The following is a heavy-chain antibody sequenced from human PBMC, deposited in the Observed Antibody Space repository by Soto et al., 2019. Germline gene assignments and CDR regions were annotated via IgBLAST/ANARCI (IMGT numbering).Heavy chain of an antibody. V-gene: IGHV1-2*02. J-gene: IGHJ6*02. CDR1: RYIFTGYY. Sequence: ASVKVSCKTSRYIFTGYYMHWVRQAPGQGLEWMGWINPNSGDTNYAQRFKGRVSITSDTSINTAYLELSRLRPGDTAVFFCARSHSAYHYHAMDAWGQGTTVTVSS. CDR2: INPNSGDT. CDR3: ARSHSAYHYHAMDA.